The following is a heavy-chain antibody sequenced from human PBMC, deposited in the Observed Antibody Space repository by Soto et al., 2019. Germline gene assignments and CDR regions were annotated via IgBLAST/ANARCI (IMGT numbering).Heavy chain of an antibody. CDR3: SRGRDPHKGGRT. V-gene: IGHV4-59*12. CDR2: IWDSGTS. CDR1: GASISSNY. Sequence: SETLSLTCAVSGASISSNYWNWIRQPPGRGLEWIGFIWDSGTSNYNPSLKSRATISLDTSKSQFSLRLTSVTAADTAVYFCSRGRDPHKGGRTWGQGTLVTVSS. D-gene: IGHD3-16*01. J-gene: IGHJ5*02.